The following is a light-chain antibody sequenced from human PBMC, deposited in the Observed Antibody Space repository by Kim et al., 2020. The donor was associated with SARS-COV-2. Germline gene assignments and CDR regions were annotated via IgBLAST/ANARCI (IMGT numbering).Light chain of an antibody. V-gene: IGLV3-19*01. CDR2: DKD. CDR3: NSRDSSGNRLV. J-gene: IGLJ2*01. CDR1: SLRKYY. Sequence: SSELTQDPAVSVALGQTVRITCQGDSLRKYYASWYQQKPGQAPILVIHDKDNRPSGIPDRFSGSSSGITASLTITGAQAEDEADYYCNSRDSSGNRLVFGGGTQLTVL.